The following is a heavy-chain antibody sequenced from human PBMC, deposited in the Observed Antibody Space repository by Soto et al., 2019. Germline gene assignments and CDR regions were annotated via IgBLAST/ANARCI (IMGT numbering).Heavy chain of an antibody. V-gene: IGHV3-30*18. J-gene: IGHJ4*02. Sequence: SLRRSDAASGSIFVSCAMHWVGQAQGKGLEWVAVTSYDGRNNNYADSVRGRFTISRDNSKNTLYLQMNSLRAEDTAVYYCAKDTYYHDSSGFYVFDYWGQGT. CDR2: TSYDGRNN. CDR1: GSIFVSCA. CDR3: AKDTYYHDSSGFYVFDY. D-gene: IGHD3-22*01.